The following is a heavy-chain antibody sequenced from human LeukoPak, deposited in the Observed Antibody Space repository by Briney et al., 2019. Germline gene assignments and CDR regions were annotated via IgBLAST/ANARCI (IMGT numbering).Heavy chain of an antibody. J-gene: IGHJ4*02. Sequence: SVKVSCKASGGTFSSYAISWVRQAPGQGLEWMGGIIPIFGTANYAQKFQGRVTITADESTSTAYMELSSLRSEDTAVYYCASGMRDGYNSRLSVLIPAQHYYFDYWGQGTLVTVSS. CDR1: GGTFSSYA. CDR2: IIPIFGTA. CDR3: ASGMRDGYNSRLSVLIPAQHYYFDY. V-gene: IGHV1-69*01. D-gene: IGHD5-24*01.